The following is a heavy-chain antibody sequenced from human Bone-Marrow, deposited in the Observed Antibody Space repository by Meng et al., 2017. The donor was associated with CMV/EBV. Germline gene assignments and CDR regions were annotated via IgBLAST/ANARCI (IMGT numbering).Heavy chain of an antibody. J-gene: IGHJ6*02. D-gene: IGHD2-15*01. Sequence: GGSLRLSCTASGFTFSGSAMHWVRQASGKGLEWVGRIRSKSNSYETAYGASVQGRFTISRDDSKNTAYLQLNNLKTEDTAVYYCTSSLIPYCSRSKCFTDYYYYGMDVWGQGTTVTVSS. CDR1: GFTFSGSA. V-gene: IGHV3-73*01. CDR2: IRSKSNSYET. CDR3: TSSLIPYCSRSKCFTDYYYYGMDV.